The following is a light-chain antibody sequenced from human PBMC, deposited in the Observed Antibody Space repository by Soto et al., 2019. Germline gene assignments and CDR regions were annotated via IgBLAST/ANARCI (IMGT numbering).Light chain of an antibody. CDR3: QQYNNWPPWT. V-gene: IGKV3-15*01. J-gene: IGKJ1*01. Sequence: EIVMTQSPATQSVSLGERATLSCRASQSVSSNLAWYQLKPGQAPRLLIYGASTRATGIPARFSGSGSGTEFTLTISSLRSEDFAIYSCQQYNNWPPWTFGQGTKVDIK. CDR2: GAS. CDR1: QSVSSN.